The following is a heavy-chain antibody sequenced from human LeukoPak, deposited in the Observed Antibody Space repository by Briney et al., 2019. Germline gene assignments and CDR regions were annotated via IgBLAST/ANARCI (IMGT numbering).Heavy chain of an antibody. CDR2: ISYDGSNK. V-gene: IGHV3-30*04. D-gene: IGHD3-22*01. J-gene: IGHJ4*02. Sequence: GGSLRLSCAASGFTFSSYAMHWVRQAPGKGLEWVAVISYDGSNKYYADSVKGRFTISRDNSKNTLYLQMNSLRAEDTAVYYCARDPTYYDSSGYYPSYFDYWGQGTLVTVSS. CDR1: GFTFSSYA. CDR3: ARDPTYYDSSGYYPSYFDY.